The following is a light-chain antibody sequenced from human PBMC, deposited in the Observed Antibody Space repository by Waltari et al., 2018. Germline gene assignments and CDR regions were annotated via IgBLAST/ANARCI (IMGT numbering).Light chain of an antibody. V-gene: IGKV1-5*01. CDR2: DVS. J-gene: IGKJ1*01. CDR1: QSVTRY. CDR3: QQYDRYSAWT. Sequence: DIQMTQSPSTLSASVGDRVTITCRASQSVTRYLAWYPQKPGKAPKVLIWDVSSLERGVPSRFSGSGSGTEFTLTISSLQPDDFATYYCQQYDRYSAWTFGQGTKVEIK.